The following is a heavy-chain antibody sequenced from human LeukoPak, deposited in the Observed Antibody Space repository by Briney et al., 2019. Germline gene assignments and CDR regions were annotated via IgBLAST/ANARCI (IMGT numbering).Heavy chain of an antibody. V-gene: IGHV3-30*03. J-gene: IGHJ6*02. D-gene: IGHD5-24*01. CDR1: GLTFTIHS. CDR3: ARERRDDYYGMDV. CDR2: ISYDGTYK. Sequence: GRSLRLSCAVSGLTFTIHSMHWVRQAPGKGLEWVAVISYDGTYKYYEESVKGRFTISRDNSKNTLYLQMNSLRAEDTAVYYCARERRDDYYGMDVWGQGTTVTVSS.